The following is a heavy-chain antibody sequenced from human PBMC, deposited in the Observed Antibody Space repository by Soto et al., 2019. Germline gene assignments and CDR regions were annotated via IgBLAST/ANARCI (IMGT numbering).Heavy chain of an antibody. Sequence: PGGSLRLSCAASGFTFSSYAMSWVRQAPGKGLEWVSAISGSGGSTYYADSVKGRFTISRDNSKNTLYLQMNSLRAEDTAVYYCAKAQIEGDYGGTVDYWGQGTLVTVSS. V-gene: IGHV3-23*01. CDR1: GFTFSSYA. D-gene: IGHD4-17*01. CDR2: ISGSGGST. CDR3: AKAQIEGDYGGTVDY. J-gene: IGHJ4*02.